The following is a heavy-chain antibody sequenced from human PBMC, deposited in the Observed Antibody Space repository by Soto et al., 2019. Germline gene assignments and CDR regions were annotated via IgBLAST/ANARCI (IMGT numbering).Heavy chain of an antibody. CDR2: IYFSGST. J-gene: IGHJ5*02. CDR1: NGSIDGFY. Sequence: SETLSLTCSVSNGSIDGFYWNWIRQSPEKGLEWIGQIYFSGSTIYSPSFKSRVTLSVDSSKSQVALRLTSVTAADTAVYFCARASGLSIYNWFDPWGQGILVTVSS. V-gene: IGHV4-59*01. D-gene: IGHD3-10*01. CDR3: ARASGLSIYNWFDP.